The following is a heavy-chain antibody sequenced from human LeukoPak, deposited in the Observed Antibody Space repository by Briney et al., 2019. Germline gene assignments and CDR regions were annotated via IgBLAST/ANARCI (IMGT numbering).Heavy chain of an antibody. J-gene: IGHJ4*02. Sequence: QPGGSLRLSCAASGFSFRSYAMSWVRQAPGKGLEWVSAISGSGTNTYYADSVKGRFTISRDNSKNTLDLQMNSLRAEDTAVYYCAKANGAIFGVAGYFDYWGQGTLVTVSS. V-gene: IGHV3-23*01. CDR1: GFSFRSYA. CDR3: AKANGAIFGVAGYFDY. CDR2: ISGSGTNT. D-gene: IGHD3-3*02.